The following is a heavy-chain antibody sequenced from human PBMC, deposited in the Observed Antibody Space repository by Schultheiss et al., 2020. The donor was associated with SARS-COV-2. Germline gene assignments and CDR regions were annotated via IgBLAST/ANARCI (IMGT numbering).Heavy chain of an antibody. V-gene: IGHV3-64D*09. CDR1: GFTFSSYA. CDR3: AKDQRVNSDGAFDY. Sequence: GGSLRLSCSASGFTFSSYAMHWVRQAPGKGLEYVSAISSNGGSTYYADSVKGRFTISRDNSKNTLYLQMSSLRPEDRAVYYCAKDQRVNSDGAFDYWGQGTLVTVSS. J-gene: IGHJ4*02. CDR2: ISSNGGST. D-gene: IGHD3-10*01.